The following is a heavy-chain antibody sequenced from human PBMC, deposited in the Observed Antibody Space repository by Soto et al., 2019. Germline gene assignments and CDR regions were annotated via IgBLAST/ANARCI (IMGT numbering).Heavy chain of an antibody. CDR3: ARTRSFTLGFYYDGMDV. CDR2: IYPGDSDT. D-gene: IGHD6-6*01. Sequence: GESLKISCQGSGYSFASYWIGWVRQMPGKDLEWMGVIYPGDSDTRYSPSFQGQVTISADKSLRTAYLQWTSLKASDTALYYCARTRSFTLGFYYDGMDVWGQGTTVTVPS. CDR1: GYSFASYW. J-gene: IGHJ6*02. V-gene: IGHV5-51*01.